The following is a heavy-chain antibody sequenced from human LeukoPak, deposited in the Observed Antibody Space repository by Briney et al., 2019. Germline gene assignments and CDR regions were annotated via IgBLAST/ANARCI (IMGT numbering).Heavy chain of an antibody. CDR1: GGSLYSHH. CDR3: ATIKRGNIYGYFDF. CDR2: MLDSVTT. J-gene: IGHJ4*02. Sequence: SETLSLTCTVSGGSLYSHHWSWIRQPPGKGLERIRYMLDSVTTKDNPSLKSRFTLSADTSKNQFSLRLTSVTAADTAVYYCATIKRGNIYGYFDFWGQGILVTVSS. D-gene: IGHD5-18*01. V-gene: IGHV4-59*11.